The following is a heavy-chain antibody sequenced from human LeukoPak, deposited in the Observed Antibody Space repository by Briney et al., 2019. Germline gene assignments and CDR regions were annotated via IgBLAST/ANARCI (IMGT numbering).Heavy chain of an antibody. V-gene: IGHV3-9*01. Sequence: GGSLRLSCAASGFTFDDYAMHWVRQAPGKGLEWVSGISWNSGSIGYADAVKGRFTISRDNAKNSLYLQMNSLRAEDTALYYCARVGRSSGWFNWFDPWGQGTLVTVSS. CDR2: ISWNSGSI. CDR1: GFTFDDYA. D-gene: IGHD6-19*01. J-gene: IGHJ5*02. CDR3: ARVGRSSGWFNWFDP.